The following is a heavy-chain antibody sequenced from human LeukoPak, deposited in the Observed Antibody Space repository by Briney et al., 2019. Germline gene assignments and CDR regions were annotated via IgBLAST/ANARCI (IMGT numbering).Heavy chain of an antibody. CDR2: IYSGGST. J-gene: IGHJ5*02. Sequence: PGGSLRLSCAASGFTVSSNYMSWVRQAPGKGLEWVSVIYSGGSTYYADSVKGRFTISRDNSKNTLYLQMNSLRAEDTAVYYCVRATSVRGVNSWFDPWGQGTLVTVSS. CDR3: VRATSVRGVNSWFDP. CDR1: GFTVSSNY. V-gene: IGHV3-66*01. D-gene: IGHD3-10*01.